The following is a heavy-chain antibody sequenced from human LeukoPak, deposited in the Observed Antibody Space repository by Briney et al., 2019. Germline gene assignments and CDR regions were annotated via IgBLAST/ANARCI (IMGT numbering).Heavy chain of an antibody. D-gene: IGHD3-3*01. CDR3: AKPYYDFWSGYPYYFDY. J-gene: IGHJ4*02. Sequence: GRSMRLSCLAYGFTFSSYGMHWVRRAPGKGLEWVAFVRYDGSNKYCLDSVKGQFTISRDNSKNTLYLQMNSLRPEDTAAYYCAKPYYDFWSGYPYYFDYWGQGTLVTVSS. CDR1: GFTFSSYG. CDR2: VRYDGSNK. V-gene: IGHV3-30*02.